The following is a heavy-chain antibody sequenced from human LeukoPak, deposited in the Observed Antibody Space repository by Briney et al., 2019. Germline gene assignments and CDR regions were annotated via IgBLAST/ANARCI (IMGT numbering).Heavy chain of an antibody. J-gene: IGHJ5*02. V-gene: IGHV4-59*01. D-gene: IGHD1-26*01. CDR2: ICYSGST. Sequence: SETLSLTCTVSGGSISSYYWSWIRQPPGKGLEWIGYICYSGSTNYTPSLKSRVTISVDTSKNQFSLKLSSVTAADTAVYYCARDRGSYYPNWFDPWGQGTLVTVSS. CDR1: GGSISSYY. CDR3: ARDRGSYYPNWFDP.